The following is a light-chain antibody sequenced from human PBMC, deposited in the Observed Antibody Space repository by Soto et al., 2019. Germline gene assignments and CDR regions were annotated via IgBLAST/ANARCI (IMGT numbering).Light chain of an antibody. V-gene: IGKV1-5*03. CDR2: KAS. Sequence: DIQMTQSPSTLSASLGDRVTITCRASQSISTWLAWYQQKPGKAPNLLIYKASSLESGVPPRFSDSGSGTEFTLTISSLQPDDFATYYCQQYHSYSWTFGQGTKVEIK. J-gene: IGKJ1*01. CDR1: QSISTW. CDR3: QQYHSYSWT.